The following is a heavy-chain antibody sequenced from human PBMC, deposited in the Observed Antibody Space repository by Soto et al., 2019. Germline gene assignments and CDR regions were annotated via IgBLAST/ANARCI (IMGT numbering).Heavy chain of an antibody. V-gene: IGHV3-30-3*01. Sequence: QVQLVESGGGVVQPGRSLRLSCAASGFTFSSYAMHWVRQAPGKGLEWVAVISYDGSNKYYADSVKGRFTISRDNSKNTLYLQMNSPRAEDTAVYYCARTGGMGLVRRDYWGQGTLVTVSS. CDR2: ISYDGSNK. CDR3: ARTGGMGLVRRDY. J-gene: IGHJ4*02. D-gene: IGHD6-19*01. CDR1: GFTFSSYA.